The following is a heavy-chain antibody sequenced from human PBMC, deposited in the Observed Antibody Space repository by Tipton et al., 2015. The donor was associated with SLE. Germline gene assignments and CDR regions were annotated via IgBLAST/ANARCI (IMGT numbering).Heavy chain of an antibody. D-gene: IGHD3-3*01. CDR3: AREEGFLEWLSPFDY. CDR2: IYYSGST. CDR1: GGSISSYY. J-gene: IGHJ4*02. V-gene: IGHV4-59*01. Sequence: TLSLTCTVSGGSISSYYWSWIRQPPGKGLEWIGYIYYSGSTKYNPSLKSRVTISVDTSKNQFSLKLSSVTAADTAVYYCAREEGFLEWLSPFDYWGQGTLVTVSS.